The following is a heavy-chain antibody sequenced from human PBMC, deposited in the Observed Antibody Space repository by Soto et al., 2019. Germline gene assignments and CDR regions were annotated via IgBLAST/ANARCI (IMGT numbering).Heavy chain of an antibody. D-gene: IGHD4-17*01. Sequence: SETLSLTCIVSDGSISSSSYYWGWIRQPPGKGLEWIGGLYYSGTTYYNPSLKSRVTISVDTSKNQFSLKLSSVTAADTAVYYCARRIRRGDYFDYWGQGTLVTVSS. J-gene: IGHJ4*02. V-gene: IGHV4-39*01. CDR3: ARRIRRGDYFDY. CDR2: LYYSGTT. CDR1: DGSISSSSYY.